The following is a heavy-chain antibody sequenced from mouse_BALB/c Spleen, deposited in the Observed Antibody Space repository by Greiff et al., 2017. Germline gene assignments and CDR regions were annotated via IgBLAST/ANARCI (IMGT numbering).Heavy chain of an antibody. V-gene: IGHV1-87*01. CDR2: IYPGDGDT. J-gene: IGHJ1*01. D-gene: IGHD1-1*02. Sequence: QVQLKESGAELARPGASVKLSCKASGYTFTSYWMQWVKQRPGQGLEWIGAIYPGDGDTRYTQKFKGKATLTADKSSSTAYMQLSSLASEDSAVYYCARFGMWGYFDVWGAGTTVTVSS. CDR3: ARFGMWGYFDV. CDR1: GYTFTSYW.